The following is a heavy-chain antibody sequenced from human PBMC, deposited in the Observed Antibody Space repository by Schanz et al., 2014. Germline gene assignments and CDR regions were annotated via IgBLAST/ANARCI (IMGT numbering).Heavy chain of an antibody. Sequence: EVQLVESGGGLVQPGGSLRLSCAASGFTVSSNYMSWVRQAPGKGLEWVSITYSGGSTYYADSVKGRFTISRDNSKNTLYLQMNSLSAEDTAVYYCAKRNHDMQSLPLDYWGQGTLVIDSS. CDR2: TYSGGST. CDR3: AKRNHDMQSLPLDY. CDR1: GFTVSSNY. D-gene: IGHD3-9*01. J-gene: IGHJ4*02. V-gene: IGHV3-66*01.